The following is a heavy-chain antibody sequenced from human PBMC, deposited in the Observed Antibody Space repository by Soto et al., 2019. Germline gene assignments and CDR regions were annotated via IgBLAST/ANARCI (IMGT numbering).Heavy chain of an antibody. CDR3: ARVRPYAAAAPGPAFDI. Sequence: QVQLVQSGAEVKKPGSSVKVSCKASGGTFSSYTISWVRQAPGQGLEWMGGIIPIFGTANYAQKFQGRVTISSDEYTSTAYMELSSLRSEDTAVYYFARVRPYAAAAPGPAFDIWGQGTMVTVSS. J-gene: IGHJ3*02. D-gene: IGHD6-13*01. CDR1: GGTFSSYT. CDR2: IIPIFGTA. V-gene: IGHV1-69*05.